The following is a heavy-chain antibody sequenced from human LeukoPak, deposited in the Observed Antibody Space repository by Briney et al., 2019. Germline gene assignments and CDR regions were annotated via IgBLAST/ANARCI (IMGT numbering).Heavy chain of an antibody. Sequence: GGSLRLSCAASGFTFSSYSMNWVRQAPGKGLEWVSSISSSSSYIYYADSVKGRFTTSRDNAKNSLYLQMNSLRAEDTAVYYCARGARRYQLLPFDYWGQGTLVTVSS. CDR2: ISSSSSYI. CDR3: ARGARRYQLLPFDY. V-gene: IGHV3-21*01. CDR1: GFTFSSYS. J-gene: IGHJ4*02. D-gene: IGHD2-2*01.